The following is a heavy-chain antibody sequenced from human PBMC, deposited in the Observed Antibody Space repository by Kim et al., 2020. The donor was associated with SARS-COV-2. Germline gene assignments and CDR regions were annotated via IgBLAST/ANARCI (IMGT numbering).Heavy chain of an antibody. CDR2: IYYSGST. J-gene: IGHJ6*03. CDR3: ASLSYSSGWYSYYYYYYYMDV. V-gene: IGHV4-39*01. Sequence: SETLSLTCTVSGGSISSSSYYWGWIRQPPGKGLEWIGSIYYSGSTYYNPSLKSRVTISVDTSKNQFSLKLSSVTAADTAVYYCASLSYSSGWYSYYYYYYYMDVWGKGTTVTVSS. D-gene: IGHD6-19*01. CDR1: GGSISSSSYY.